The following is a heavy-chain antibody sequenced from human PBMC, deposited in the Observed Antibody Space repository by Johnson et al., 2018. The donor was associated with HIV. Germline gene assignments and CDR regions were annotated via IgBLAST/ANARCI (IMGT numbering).Heavy chain of an antibody. J-gene: IGHJ3*01. Sequence: EVQVVESGGGLVKPGGSLRLSCAASGFTFNNAWMSWVRQAPGKGLEWVGRIKSKTDGGTTDYAAPVKGRFTISRDDSKNTVYLQMNSLKTEDTAVYHCARVWKWLQLRGDDAYDFWGQGTKVTVSS. CDR1: GFTFNNAW. V-gene: IGHV3-15*01. D-gene: IGHD5-24*01. CDR3: ARVWKWLQLRGDDAYDF. CDR2: IKSKTDGGTT.